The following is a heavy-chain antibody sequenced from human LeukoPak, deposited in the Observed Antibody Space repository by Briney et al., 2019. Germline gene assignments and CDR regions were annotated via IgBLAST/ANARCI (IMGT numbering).Heavy chain of an antibody. CDR1: GFTFTSSA. D-gene: IGHD1-26*01. J-gene: IGHJ4*02. V-gene: IGHV1-58*02. CDR3: ATILGSTPQDVDY. Sequence: SVKVSCKASGFTFTSSAMQWVRQARGQRLEWIGWIVVGSGDTNYAQKFQERVTITRDMSTSTAYMELSSLRFEDTAVYYCATILGSTPQDVDYWGQGTLVTVSS. CDR2: IVVGSGDT.